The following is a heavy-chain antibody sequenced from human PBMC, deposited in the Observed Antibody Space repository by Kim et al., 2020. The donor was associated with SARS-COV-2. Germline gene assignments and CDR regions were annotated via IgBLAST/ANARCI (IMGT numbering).Heavy chain of an antibody. V-gene: IGHV3-30*04. D-gene: IGHD4-17*01. CDR3: ARDSDGSDYGDYVRYYYGMDV. CDR1: GFTFSSYA. J-gene: IGHJ6*02. CDR2: ISYDGSNK. Sequence: GGSLRLSCAASGFTFSSYAMHWVRQAPGKGLEWVAVISYDGSNKYYADSVKGRFTISRDNSKNTLYLQMNSLRAEDTAVYYCARDSDGSDYGDYVRYYYGMDVWGQGTTVTVSS.